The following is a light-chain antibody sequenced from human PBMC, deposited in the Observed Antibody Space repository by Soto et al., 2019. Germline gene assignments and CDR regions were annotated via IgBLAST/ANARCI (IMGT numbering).Light chain of an antibody. CDR1: SSDVGASNY. CDR2: DVT. V-gene: IGLV2-14*03. CDR3: TSYTTSSTVV. Sequence: QSVLTQPASVSGSPGQSITISCTGTSSDVGASNYVSWYQQHPGEAPKLMISDVTDRPSGVSYRFSGSKSGSTASLTISGLQAEDEADYFCTSYTTSSTVVFGGGTKLTVL. J-gene: IGLJ2*01.